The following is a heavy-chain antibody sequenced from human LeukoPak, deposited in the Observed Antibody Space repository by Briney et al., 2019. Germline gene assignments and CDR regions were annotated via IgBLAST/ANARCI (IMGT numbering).Heavy chain of an antibody. CDR3: AKDRRYSYGSQIQNYFDY. V-gene: IGHV3-23*01. CDR1: GFTFSSYA. CDR2: ISGSGGST. J-gene: IGHJ4*02. Sequence: GGSLRLSCAASGFTFSSYAMSWVRQAPGKGLEWVSAISGSGGSTYYADSVKGRFTISRDNFKNTLYLQMNSLRAEDTAVYYCAKDRRYSYGSQIQNYFDYWGQGTLVTVSS. D-gene: IGHD5-18*01.